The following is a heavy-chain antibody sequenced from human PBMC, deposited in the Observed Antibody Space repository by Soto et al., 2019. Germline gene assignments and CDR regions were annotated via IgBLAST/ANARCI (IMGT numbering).Heavy chain of an antibody. D-gene: IGHD2-15*01. J-gene: IGHJ4*02. V-gene: IGHV3-23*01. CDR3: AKDPQVFCIVGSCSNHFVY. Sequence: GGSLRLSCAASGFTFSSYAMSLFRQAPGKRLEWVSAISGSGGSTYYADSVKGRFTISRDNSKNTLYLQMNSLRAEDTAVYYCAKDPQVFCIVGSCSNHFVYWCQGTFVTV. CDR1: GFTFSSYA. CDR2: ISGSGGST.